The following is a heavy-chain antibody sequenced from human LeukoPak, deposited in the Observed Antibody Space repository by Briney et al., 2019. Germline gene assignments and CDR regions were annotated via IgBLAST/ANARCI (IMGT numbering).Heavy chain of an antibody. J-gene: IGHJ4*02. CDR3: ATQHTYYYDSSGYPTLGY. Sequence: GGSLRLSCAASGFTFSSYAMSWVRQAPGKGLEWVQAIIGSGGSTYYADSVKGRFTISRDNSKNTLYLQMNSLRAEDTAVYYCATQHTYYYDSSGYPTLGYWGQGTLVTVSS. V-gene: IGHV3-23*01. D-gene: IGHD3-22*01. CDR2: IIGSGGST. CDR1: GFTFSSYA.